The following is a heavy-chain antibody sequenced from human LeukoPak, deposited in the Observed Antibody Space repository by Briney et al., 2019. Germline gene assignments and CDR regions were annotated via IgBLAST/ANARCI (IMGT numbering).Heavy chain of an antibody. D-gene: IGHD3-22*01. V-gene: IGHV4-38-2*01. Sequence: PSETLSLTCAVSGHSLSSSYYWGWIRQPPGKGLEWIGRINHGGDTYYNPSLESRITISVDTSQNQFSLKLTSVTAADTAVYYCVRIWYPSSYYGGRPYYFDYWGQGTLVTVSS. CDR3: VRIWYPSSYYGGRPYYFDY. CDR1: GHSLSSSYY. J-gene: IGHJ4*02. CDR2: INHGGDT.